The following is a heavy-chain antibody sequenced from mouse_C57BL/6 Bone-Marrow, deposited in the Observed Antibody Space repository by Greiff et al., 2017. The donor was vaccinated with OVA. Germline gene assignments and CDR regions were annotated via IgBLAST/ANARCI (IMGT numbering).Heavy chain of an antibody. CDR2: INPNYGTT. J-gene: IGHJ1*03. D-gene: IGHD1-1*01. V-gene: IGHV1-39*01. CDR1: GYSFTDYN. Sequence: LVESGPELVKPGASVKISCKASGYSFTDYNMNWVKQSNGKSLEWIGVINPNYGTTSYNQKFKGKATLTVDQSSSTAYMQLNSLTSEDSAVYYCARDHYYGSSYSYWYFDVWGTGTTVTVSS. CDR3: ARDHYYGSSYSYWYFDV.